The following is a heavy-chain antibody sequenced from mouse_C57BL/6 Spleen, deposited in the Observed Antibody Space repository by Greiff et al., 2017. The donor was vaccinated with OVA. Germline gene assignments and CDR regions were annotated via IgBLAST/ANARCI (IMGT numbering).Heavy chain of an antibody. CDR1: GFTFSDYG. Sequence: EVKLMESGGGLVKPGGSLKLSCAASGFTFSDYGMHWVRQAPEKGLEWVAYISSGSSTIYYADTVKGRFTISRDNAKNTLFLQMTSLRSEDTAMYYCARARSFYFDYWGQGTTLTVSS. J-gene: IGHJ2*01. CDR2: ISSGSSTI. V-gene: IGHV5-17*01. CDR3: ARARSFYFDY.